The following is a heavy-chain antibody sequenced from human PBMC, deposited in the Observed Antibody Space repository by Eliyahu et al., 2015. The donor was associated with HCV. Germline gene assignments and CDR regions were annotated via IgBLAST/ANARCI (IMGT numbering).Heavy chain of an antibody. V-gene: IGHV3-21*01. D-gene: IGHD6-19*01. Sequence: EVQLVESGGGLVKPGGSLRLSCAASGXXFSXYXMNWVRQAPGKGLEWXXSISXSSSYIYYADSVKGRFTISRDNAKNSLYLQMNSLRAEDTAVYYCARDRSSGWWGPGGYGMDVWGQGTTVTVSS. CDR1: GXXFSXYX. CDR3: ARDRSSGWWGPGGYGMDV. J-gene: IGHJ6*02. CDR2: ISXSSSYI.